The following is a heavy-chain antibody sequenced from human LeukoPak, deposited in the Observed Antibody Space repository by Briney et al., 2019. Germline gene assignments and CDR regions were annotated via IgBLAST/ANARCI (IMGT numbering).Heavy chain of an antibody. Sequence: GRSLRLSCAASEFTFSIYGMHWVRQAPGKGLEWVAVISYDGSNEYYADSVKGRFTISRDDSKDTLYLQMNSLRAEDTAVYYCAKGPRQYCSSTTCYFNWFDPWSQGTLVTVSS. V-gene: IGHV3-30*18. CDR2: ISYDGSNE. J-gene: IGHJ5*02. CDR1: EFTFSIYG. D-gene: IGHD2-2*01. CDR3: AKGPRQYCSSTTCYFNWFDP.